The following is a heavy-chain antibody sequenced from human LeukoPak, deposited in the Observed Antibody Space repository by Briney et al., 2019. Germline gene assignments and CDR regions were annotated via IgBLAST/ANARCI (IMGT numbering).Heavy chain of an antibody. CDR1: GYTFISYG. CDR3: ARDGIVLMVYDTANDAFDI. J-gene: IGHJ3*02. Sequence: GASVKVSCKASGYTFISYGITWVRQAPGQGLEWMGWISAYNGNTNYAQKLQGRVTMTTDTSTSTAYMELRSLRSDDTAVYYCARDGIVLMVYDTANDAFDIWGQGTMVTVSS. V-gene: IGHV1-18*01. CDR2: ISAYNGNT. D-gene: IGHD2-8*01.